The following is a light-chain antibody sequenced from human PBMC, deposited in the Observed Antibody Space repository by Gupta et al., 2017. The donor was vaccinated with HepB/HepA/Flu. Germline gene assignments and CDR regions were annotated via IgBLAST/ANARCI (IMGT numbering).Light chain of an antibody. V-gene: IGKV1-39*01. J-gene: IGKJ4*01. CDR3: QQNYSTPLT. Sequence: DIQMTQTPPSLSASVGDRVTITCRASQSISNSLNWSQQRSGRAPNLLIYTTSGLHVGVPTRFRGSGSGTDFTLTINNLQPEDFATYFCQQNYSTPLTFGGGTKVEIK. CDR1: QSISNS. CDR2: TTS.